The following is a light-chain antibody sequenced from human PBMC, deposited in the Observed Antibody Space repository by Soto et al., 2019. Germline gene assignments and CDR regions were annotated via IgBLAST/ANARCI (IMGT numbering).Light chain of an antibody. V-gene: IGKV3-11*01. Sequence: EIVLTQSPATLPLSAGERATLSCRASQGIGTYLAWYQQKPGQAPRLLTYDASTRATGIPARFSGSGSGTDFTLSISNLEPEDFAVYYCQQRHAWPLTFGGGTKVEIK. CDR1: QGIGTY. J-gene: IGKJ4*01. CDR3: QQRHAWPLT. CDR2: DAS.